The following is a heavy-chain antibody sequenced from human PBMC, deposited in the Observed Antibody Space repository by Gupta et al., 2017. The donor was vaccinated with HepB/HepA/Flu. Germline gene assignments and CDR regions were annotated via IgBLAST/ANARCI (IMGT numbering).Heavy chain of an antibody. J-gene: IGHJ3*02. Sequence: EVQLVESGGGLVRPGRSLRLSCAASGFTFYDYAMHWVRQTPGKGLEWISGISWNSAKIGYADSVKGRCTVSRDNAKNSLYLQMNSLRPEDKALYYCVKNMLLERGLATVGAAFDIWGQGTMVTVSS. D-gene: IGHD4-11*01. CDR1: GFTFYDYA. V-gene: IGHV3-9*01. CDR3: VKNMLLERGLATVGAAFDI. CDR2: ISWNSAKI.